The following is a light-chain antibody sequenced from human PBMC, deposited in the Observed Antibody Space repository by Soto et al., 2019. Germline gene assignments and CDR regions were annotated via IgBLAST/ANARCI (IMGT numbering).Light chain of an antibody. V-gene: IGKV3-20*01. J-gene: IGKJ1*01. CDR3: QQYGSSLWT. CDR1: QSVSSSY. Sequence: EIVLTQSPGTLSLSPGERATLSCRASQSVSSSYLAWYQQKPGQAPRLLIYGASSRATGIPDRFSGSGSGTDFTLTISRLEPEDFAVYYCQQYGSSLWTFGQGPNVEIK. CDR2: GAS.